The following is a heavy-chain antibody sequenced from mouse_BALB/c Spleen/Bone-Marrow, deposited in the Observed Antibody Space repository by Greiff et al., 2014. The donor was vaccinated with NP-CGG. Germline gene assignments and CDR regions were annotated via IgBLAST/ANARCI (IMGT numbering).Heavy chain of an antibody. J-gene: IGHJ4*01. Sequence: QVHVKQSGPGLVAPSQSLSITCTVSGFSLTSYGVHWVRQPPGKGLEWLGVIWAGGSTNYNSALMSRLSISKDNSKSQVFLKMNSLQTDGTAMYYCARITTATGAMDYWGQGTSVTVSS. V-gene: IGHV2-9*02. CDR1: GFSLTSYG. CDR2: IWAGGST. D-gene: IGHD1-2*01. CDR3: ARITTATGAMDY.